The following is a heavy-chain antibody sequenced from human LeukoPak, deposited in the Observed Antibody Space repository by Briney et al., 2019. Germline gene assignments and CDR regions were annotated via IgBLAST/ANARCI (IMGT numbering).Heavy chain of an antibody. J-gene: IGHJ4*02. CDR3: AKPKDNSPYCFDY. CDR2: ISGSGGST. CDR1: GFTFSSYA. Sequence: GGSLRLSCAASGFTFSSYAMSWVRQAGGKWLEWVSAISGSGGSTYYADSVKGRFTISRDNSKNTLYLQMSSLRAEDTAVYYCAKPKDNSPYCFDYWGQGTLVTVSS. V-gene: IGHV3-23*01. D-gene: IGHD1-20*01.